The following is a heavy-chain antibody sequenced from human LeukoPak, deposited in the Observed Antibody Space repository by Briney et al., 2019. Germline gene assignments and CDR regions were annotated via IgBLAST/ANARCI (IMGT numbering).Heavy chain of an antibody. J-gene: IGHJ3*02. CDR1: GFTFDDYG. D-gene: IGHD3-22*01. CDR2: INWNGGST. CDR3: ARDRGPYDSSGYYPYDAFDI. Sequence: GGSLRLSCAASGFTFDDYGMTWVRQAPGKGLEWVSSINWNGGSTGYADSVKGRFTISRDNAKNSLLLQTNSLRAEDTALYYCARDRGPYDSSGYYPYDAFDIWGQGTMVTVSS. V-gene: IGHV3-20*04.